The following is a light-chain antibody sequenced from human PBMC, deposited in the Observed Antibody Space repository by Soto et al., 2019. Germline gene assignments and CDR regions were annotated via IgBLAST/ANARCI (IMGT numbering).Light chain of an antibody. Sequence: EIVLTQSPGTLSMSPGERATLSCRASQSVSSSYLAWYQQKPGQAPRLLIYGASSRATGIPDRFSGSGSGTDFTLTIRRLEPEVFAVYYCQQYGSSPPGLTFGGGTKVDIK. CDR1: QSVSSSY. CDR3: QQYGSSPPGLT. J-gene: IGKJ4*01. CDR2: GAS. V-gene: IGKV3-20*01.